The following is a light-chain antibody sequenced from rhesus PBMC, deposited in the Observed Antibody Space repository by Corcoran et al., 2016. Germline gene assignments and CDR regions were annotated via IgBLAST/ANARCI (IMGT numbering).Light chain of an antibody. CDR2: AAS. V-gene: IGKV1-94*01. J-gene: IGKJ2*01. CDR1: QGINKE. CDR3: LQDYTTPYS. Sequence: DIQMTQSPSSLSASVGDKVTVTCRASQGINKELSWYQQKPGKAPTFLLYAASSLQTGVSSRFSGIGSRTDFTHTIGSLQPEDVATYYCLQDYTTPYSFGLGTKVEIK.